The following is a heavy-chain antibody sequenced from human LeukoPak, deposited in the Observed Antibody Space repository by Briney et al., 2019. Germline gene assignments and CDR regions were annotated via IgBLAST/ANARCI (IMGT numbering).Heavy chain of an antibody. CDR3: AGGGFSAAAGPTWYSSGWYLGYFDY. CDR1: GGSISSSSYY. CDR2: IYYSGST. Sequence: SETLSLTCTVSGGSISSSSYYWGWIRQPPGKGLEWIGSIYYSGSTYYNPSLKSRVTISVDTSKNQFSLKLSSVTAADTAVYYCAGGGFSAAAGPTWYSSGWYLGYFDYWGQGTLVTVSS. V-gene: IGHV4-39*07. J-gene: IGHJ4*02. D-gene: IGHD6-19*01.